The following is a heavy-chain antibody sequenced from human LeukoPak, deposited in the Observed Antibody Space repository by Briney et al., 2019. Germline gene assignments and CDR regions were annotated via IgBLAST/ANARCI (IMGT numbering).Heavy chain of an antibody. Sequence: SVKVSCKASGGTFSSYAISWVRQAPGQGLEWMGRIIPIFGTANYAQKFQGRVTITTDESTSTAYMELSSLRSEDTAVYYCARGGDGYNGLDYWGQGTLVAVSS. CDR3: ARGGDGYNGLDY. D-gene: IGHD5-24*01. V-gene: IGHV1-69*05. J-gene: IGHJ4*02. CDR1: GGTFSSYA. CDR2: IIPIFGTA.